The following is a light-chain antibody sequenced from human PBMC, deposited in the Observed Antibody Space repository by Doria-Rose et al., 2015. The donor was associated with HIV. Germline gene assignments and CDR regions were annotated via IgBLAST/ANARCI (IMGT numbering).Light chain of an antibody. CDR1: QSFSSTY. CDR2: DGS. J-gene: IGKJ1*01. Sequence: TQSPGTLSLSPGERATLSCRASQSFSSTYLAWYQQKPGHAPSLLIYDGSTSATGIPDRFSASGSGTDFTLTINRLEPEDFALYYCHQYGTSWTFGQGTKVEI. CDR3: HQYGTSWT. V-gene: IGKV3-20*01.